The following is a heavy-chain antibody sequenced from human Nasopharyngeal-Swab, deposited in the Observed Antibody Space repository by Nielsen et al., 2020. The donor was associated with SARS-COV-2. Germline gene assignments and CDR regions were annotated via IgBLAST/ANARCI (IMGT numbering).Heavy chain of an antibody. CDR1: GYTFNPSS. J-gene: IGHJ4*02. CDR2: IIVGTGNT. V-gene: IGHV1-3*01. Sequence: ASVKVSCKASGYTFNPSSLPFVRQAPGQRLEWMGWIIVGTGNTKYSQKFQGRVTITRDTSASTAYMDLSSLRSEDTAVYYCASGRVVPAAMTNYWGQGTLVTVSS. CDR3: ASGRVVPAAMTNY. D-gene: IGHD2-2*01.